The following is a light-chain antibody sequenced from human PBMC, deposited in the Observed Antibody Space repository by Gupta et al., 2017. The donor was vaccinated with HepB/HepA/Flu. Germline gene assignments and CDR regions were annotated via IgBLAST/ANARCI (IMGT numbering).Light chain of an antibody. CDR1: KAIGSF. J-gene: IGKJ5*01. V-gene: IGKV1D-12*01. CDR3: LQSNNLPLT. Sequence: DIQMTQSPSSVSASVGDRVTFACRASKAIGSFLAWYQQKPGRAPKLLFFNVDILHMGVPSRFIGSGSGTDFTLTIRSVQPEDFATYYCLQSNNLPLTFGQGTRLETK. CDR2: NVD.